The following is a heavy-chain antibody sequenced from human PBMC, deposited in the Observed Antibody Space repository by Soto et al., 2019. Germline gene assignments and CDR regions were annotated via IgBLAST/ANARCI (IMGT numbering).Heavy chain of an antibody. CDR3: AREGPYYYDSSGYLFDI. CDR2: IYTSGST. J-gene: IGHJ3*02. D-gene: IGHD3-22*01. V-gene: IGHV4-4*07. CDR1: GGSISSYY. Sequence: SETLSLTCTVSGGSISSYYWSWIRQPAGKGLEWIGRIYTSGSTNYNPSLKSRVTMSVDTSNNQFSLKLSSVTAADTAVYYCAREGPYYYDSSGYLFDIWGQGTMVTVSS.